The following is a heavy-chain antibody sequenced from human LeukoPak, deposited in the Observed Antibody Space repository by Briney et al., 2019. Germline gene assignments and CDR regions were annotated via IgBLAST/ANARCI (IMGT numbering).Heavy chain of an antibody. D-gene: IGHD3-16*01. V-gene: IGHV4-59*01. Sequence: PSETLSLTCTVSGGSISSYYWSWIRQPPGKGLEWIGYIYYSGSTNYNPSLKSRVTISVDTSKNQFSLKLSSVTAADTAVYYCARERVNFGAFDIWGQGTMVTVSS. CDR1: GGSISSYY. CDR3: ARERVNFGAFDI. CDR2: IYYSGST. J-gene: IGHJ3*02.